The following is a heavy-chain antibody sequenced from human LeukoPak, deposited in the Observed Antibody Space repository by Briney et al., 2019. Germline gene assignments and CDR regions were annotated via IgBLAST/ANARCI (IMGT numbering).Heavy chain of an antibody. V-gene: IGHV4-38-2*02. CDR2: LYDSGSS. J-gene: IGHJ4*02. CDR1: GYSISRAYS. D-gene: IGHD3-22*01. CDR3: ARGVGYDDTLGSYYGFFDY. Sequence: SETLSLTCSVSGYSISRAYSWGWVRQPPGKGLEWIGSLYDSGSSYYNPSLKSRVTLSVDTSKNELSLQLNSATAADTAVYFCARGVGYDDTLGSYYGFFDYWGQGTLVAVSS.